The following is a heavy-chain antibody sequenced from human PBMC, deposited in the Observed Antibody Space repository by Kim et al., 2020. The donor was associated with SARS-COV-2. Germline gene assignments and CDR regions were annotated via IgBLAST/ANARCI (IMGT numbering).Heavy chain of an antibody. Sequence: GRYTISRDNAKHTLYLEMNSLRAEDTAVYYCAKDQNCDFWTRADYDAFDIWGQGTMVTVSS. J-gene: IGHJ3*02. V-gene: IGHV3-23*01. CDR3: AKDQNCDFWTRADYDAFDI. D-gene: IGHD3-3*01.